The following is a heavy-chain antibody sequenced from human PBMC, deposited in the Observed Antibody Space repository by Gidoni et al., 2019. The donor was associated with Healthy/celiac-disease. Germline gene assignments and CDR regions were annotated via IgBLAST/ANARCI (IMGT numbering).Heavy chain of an antibody. Sequence: QVQLQESGPGLVKPSETLSLTCTVSGGSISSYYWSWIRQPPGKGLEWIGYIYYSGSTNYNPSLKSRVTISVDTSKNQFSLKLSSVTAADTAVYYCARETQLATGFDYWGQGTLVTVSS. CDR1: GGSISSYY. D-gene: IGHD6-13*01. CDR2: IYYSGST. CDR3: ARETQLATGFDY. V-gene: IGHV4-59*01. J-gene: IGHJ4*02.